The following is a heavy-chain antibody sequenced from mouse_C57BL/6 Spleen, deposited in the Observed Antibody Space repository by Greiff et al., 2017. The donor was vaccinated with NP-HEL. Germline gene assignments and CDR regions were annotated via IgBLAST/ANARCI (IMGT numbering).Heavy chain of an antibody. CDR2: IDPETGGT. CDR1: GYTFTDYE. V-gene: IGHV1-15*01. J-gene: IGHJ3*01. D-gene: IGHD1-1*01. Sequence: SGAELVRPGASVTLSCKASGYTFTDYEMHWVKQTPVHGLEWIGAIDPETGGTAYNQKFKGKAILTADKSSSTAYMELRSLTSEDSAVYYCTPYYGSSYDSYWGQGTLVTVSA. CDR3: TPYYGSSYDSY.